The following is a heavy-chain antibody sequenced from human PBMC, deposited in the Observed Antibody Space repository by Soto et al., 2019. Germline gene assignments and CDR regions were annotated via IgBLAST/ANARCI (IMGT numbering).Heavy chain of an antibody. Sequence: PGGSLRLSRAASGFTFCSYAMSWVRPAPGKGLEWVSAISGSGGSTYYADSVKGRFTISRDNSKNTLYLQMNSLRAEDTAVYYCAKGSLGDYGLFFFDYWGQGTLVTAPQ. V-gene: IGHV3-23*01. J-gene: IGHJ4*02. D-gene: IGHD4-17*01. CDR3: AKGSLGDYGLFFFDY. CDR2: ISGSGGST. CDR1: GFTFCSYA.